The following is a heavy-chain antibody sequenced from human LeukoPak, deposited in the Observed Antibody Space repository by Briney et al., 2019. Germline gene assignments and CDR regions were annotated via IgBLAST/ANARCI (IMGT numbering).Heavy chain of an antibody. CDR1: GGSISSYY. D-gene: IGHD5-18*01. Sequence: SETLSLTCTVSGGSISSYYWSWIRQPPGKGLEWIGYIYYSGSTYYNPSLKSRVTISVDTSKNQFSLKLSSVTAADTAVYYCARDKADTAMVLDYWGQGTLVTVSS. CDR2: IYYSGST. CDR3: ARDKADTAMVLDY. V-gene: IGHV4-59*12. J-gene: IGHJ4*02.